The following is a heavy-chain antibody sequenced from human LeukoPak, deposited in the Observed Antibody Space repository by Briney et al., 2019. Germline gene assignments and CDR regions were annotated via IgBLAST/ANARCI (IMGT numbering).Heavy chain of an antibody. Sequence: GGSLRLSCAASGFTFSSYAMSWVRQAPGKGLEWVSSISSTSSYIFYADSVKGRFTISRDNAKNSLYLQMNSLRAEDTAVYYCAREPAPVILWGQGTLVTVSS. CDR1: GFTFSSYA. CDR3: AREPAPVIL. J-gene: IGHJ4*01. CDR2: ISSTSSYI. V-gene: IGHV3-21*01. D-gene: IGHD2-21*01.